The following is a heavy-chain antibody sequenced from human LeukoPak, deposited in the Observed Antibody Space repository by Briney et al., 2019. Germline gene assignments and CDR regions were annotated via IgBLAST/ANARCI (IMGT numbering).Heavy chain of an antibody. J-gene: IGHJ4*02. D-gene: IGHD5-18*01. Sequence: SETLSLTCTVSGGSISSYYWSWIRQPPGKGLEWVGYIFYSGSAHYNPSLKSRVTISVDTSKGQFSLKLSSVTAADTAVYYCARGNTASYFDYWGQGTLVTVSS. CDR2: IFYSGSA. CDR1: GGSISSYY. V-gene: IGHV4-59*01. CDR3: ARGNTASYFDY.